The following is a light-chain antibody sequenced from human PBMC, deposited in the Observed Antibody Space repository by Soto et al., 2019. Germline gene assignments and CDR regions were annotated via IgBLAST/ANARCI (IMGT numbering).Light chain of an antibody. V-gene: IGKV1-5*03. CDR3: QSGVT. CDR2: QAS. CDR1: QSISSW. Sequence: DIQMTQSPSTLSASVGDRVTITCRASQSISSWLAWYQQKPGQAPKLLIYQASSLQSGVPSRFSGSGSGTDFTLTIRRLQAVDFATYYSQSGVTFGGGTKVEIK. J-gene: IGKJ4*01.